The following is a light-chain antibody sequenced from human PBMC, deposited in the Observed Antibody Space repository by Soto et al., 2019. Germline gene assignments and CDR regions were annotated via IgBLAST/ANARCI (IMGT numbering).Light chain of an antibody. CDR3: QQSYTTPYT. CDR1: QSISGY. J-gene: IGKJ2*01. Sequence: DIQMTQSPSYLSASVGDKVTLTCRASQSISGYLNWYHQKPGKAPAMVIHTSSTLQSVVPSRYRGTRSGTEFTLTISSLQPEDFGTFLCQQSYTTPYTFGQGTKLDIK. CDR2: TSS. V-gene: IGKV1-39*01.